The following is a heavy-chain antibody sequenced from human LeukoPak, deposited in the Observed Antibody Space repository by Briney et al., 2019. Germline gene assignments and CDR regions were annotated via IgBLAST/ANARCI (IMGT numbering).Heavy chain of an antibody. V-gene: IGHV4-59*01. CDR1: GGSISSYY. CDR3: AGTYSSGWYVNY. J-gene: IGHJ4*02. CDR2: IYYSGST. Sequence: SETLSLTCTVSGGSISSYYWSWIRQPPGKGLEWIGYIYYSGSTNYNPSLKSRVTISVDTSKNQFSLKLSSVTAGDTAVYYCAGTYSSGWYVNYWGQGTLVTVSS. D-gene: IGHD6-19*01.